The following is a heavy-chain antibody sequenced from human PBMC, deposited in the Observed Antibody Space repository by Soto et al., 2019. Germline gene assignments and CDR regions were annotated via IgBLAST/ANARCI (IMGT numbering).Heavy chain of an antibody. Sequence: ASVKFSFTASGYTFTSYYMNWVRQAPGQGLEWLGIINPSGGYTTSAQRFLGRVTMTSDTSTSTVHMELGSLTSEDTAVYYCARGGGIVVVTAPYDQWGQGTLVTVSS. CDR3: ARGGGIVVVTAPYDQ. D-gene: IGHD2-21*02. V-gene: IGHV1-46*03. J-gene: IGHJ4*02. CDR1: GYTFTSYY. CDR2: INPSGGYT.